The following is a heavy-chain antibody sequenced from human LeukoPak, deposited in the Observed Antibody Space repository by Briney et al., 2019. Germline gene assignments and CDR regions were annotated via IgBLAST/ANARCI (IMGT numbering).Heavy chain of an antibody. J-gene: IGHJ4*02. D-gene: IGHD5-12*01. CDR3: ARDERQYSGYDSLDY. V-gene: IGHV3-74*01. CDR1: GFTFSRYR. CDR2: INSDGSTI. Sequence: GGSLRLSCAASGFTFSRYRMNWVRQAPGEGLVWVSFINSDGSTITYADSVKGRFTTSRDNAKNTLYLQMNSLRAEDTAVYYCARDERQYSGYDSLDYWGQGTLVTVSS.